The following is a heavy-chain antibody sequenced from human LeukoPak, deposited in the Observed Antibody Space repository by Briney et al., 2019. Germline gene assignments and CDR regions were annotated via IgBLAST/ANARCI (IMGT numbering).Heavy chain of an antibody. CDR3: ARVAGYYYDSSGYYYWFDP. V-gene: IGHV4-4*07. CDR2: IYISGST. CDR1: GGSISSYY. J-gene: IGHJ5*02. Sequence: PSETLSLTCTVSGGSISSYYWSWIRQPAGKGLEWIGRIYISGSTNYNPSLKSRVTISVDTSKNQFSLKLSSVTAADTAVYYCARVAGYYYDSSGYYYWFDPWGQGTLVTVSS. D-gene: IGHD3-22*01.